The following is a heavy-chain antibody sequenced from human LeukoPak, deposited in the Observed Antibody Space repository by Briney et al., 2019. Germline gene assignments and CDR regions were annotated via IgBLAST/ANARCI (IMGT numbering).Heavy chain of an antibody. CDR1: GFTFSSYS. V-gene: IGHV3-30*03. J-gene: IGHJ4*02. CDR3: AVAYHSAAANDY. D-gene: IGHD6-13*01. Sequence: PGGSLRLSCAASGFTFSSYSMNWVRQAPGKGLEWVAVISYDGSNKYYADSVKGRFTISRDNSKNTLYLQMNSLRAEDTAVYYCAVAYHSAAANDYWGQGTLVTVSS. CDR2: ISYDGSNK.